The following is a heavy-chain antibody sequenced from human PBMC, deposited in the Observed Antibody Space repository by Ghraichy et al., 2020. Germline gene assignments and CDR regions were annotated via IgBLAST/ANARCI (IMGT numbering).Heavy chain of an antibody. CDR1: GGSFSGYY. D-gene: IGHD4-11*01. J-gene: IGHJ4*02. CDR2: INSSGNT. V-gene: IGHV4-34*01. Sequence: SETLSLTCAVSGGSFSGYYWNWVRQPPGKGLEWIGQINSSGNTNYNPSLKSRVTISVDTSKNQFSLKLSSVTAADTAVYYCARGRTVFDYWGQGMRVTVSS. CDR3: ARGRTVFDY.